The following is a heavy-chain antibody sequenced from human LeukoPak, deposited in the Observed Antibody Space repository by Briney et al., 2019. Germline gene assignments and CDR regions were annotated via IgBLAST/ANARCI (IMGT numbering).Heavy chain of an antibody. CDR3: AKVSTRAAHFDY. Sequence: PGGSLRLSCAASGFTFSSYGMHWVRQAPGKGLEWVAVIWYDGSNKYYADSVKGRFTISRDNSKNTLYLQMNSLRAEDTAMYYCAKVSTRAAHFDYWGQGTLVTVSS. CDR2: IWYDGSNK. J-gene: IGHJ4*02. D-gene: IGHD2/OR15-2a*01. V-gene: IGHV3-33*06. CDR1: GFTFSSYG.